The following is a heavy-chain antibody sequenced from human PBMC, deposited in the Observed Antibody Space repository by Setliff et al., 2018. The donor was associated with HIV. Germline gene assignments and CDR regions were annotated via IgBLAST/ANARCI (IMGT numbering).Heavy chain of an antibody. J-gene: IGHJ4*02. V-gene: IGHV1-3*01. D-gene: IGHD1-1*01. Sequence: ASVKVSCKASGYTFTDYAIYWMRQAPGQRLEWVGWINAGNGNTKLSRKFQGRVTITRDTSASMAYMALSSLRSEDTAVYYCARDRGGETKYCDYWGQGTLVTVSS. CDR3: ARDRGGETKYCDY. CDR1: GYTFTDYA. CDR2: INAGNGNT.